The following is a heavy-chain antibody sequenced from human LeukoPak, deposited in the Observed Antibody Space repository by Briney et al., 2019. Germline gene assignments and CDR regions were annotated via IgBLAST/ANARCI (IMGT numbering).Heavy chain of an antibody. D-gene: IGHD6-19*01. J-gene: IGHJ4*02. V-gene: IGHV1-2*06. CDR2: INPNSGGT. CDR1: GYTFTGYY. CDR3: ARVCIVVAGTRMDY. Sequence: ASVKVSCKASGYTFTGYYMHWVRQAPGQGLEWMGRINPNSGGTNYAQKFQGRVTMTRDTSISTAYMELSRLRSDDTAVYYCARVCIVVAGTRMDYWGQGTLVTVSS.